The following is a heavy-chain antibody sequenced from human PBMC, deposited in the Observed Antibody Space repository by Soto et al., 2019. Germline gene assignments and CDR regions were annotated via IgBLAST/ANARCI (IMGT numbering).Heavy chain of an antibody. D-gene: IGHD3-10*01. J-gene: IGHJ2*01. V-gene: IGHV3-7*05. CDR2: IKEDGSER. Sequence: EVHLVESGGGLVQPGESLRLSCVASGVTFSSNYMHWARQAPGKGLEWVAVIKEDGSERHYVDSVKGRFSISTDNAKNSLYLQMNSLRVDDSAVYYCVKGAGFGLDVWGRGTQVTVSS. CDR3: VKGAGFGLDV. CDR1: GVTFSSNY.